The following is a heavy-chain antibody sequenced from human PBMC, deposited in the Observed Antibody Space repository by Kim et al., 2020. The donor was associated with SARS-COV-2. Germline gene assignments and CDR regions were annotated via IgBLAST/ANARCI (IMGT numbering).Heavy chain of an antibody. Sequence: GGSLRLSCAASGFNVRNTYLSWVRQAPGKGLEWVSLIYSDGRTFYADSVKDRFTVSKDNSRDTLYLQMNSLAAADTAVYYCARAGYYDSSGYYFDFPFDVWGPGTLVTVSS. V-gene: IGHV3-66*01. D-gene: IGHD3-22*01. CDR2: IYSDGRT. J-gene: IGHJ4*02. CDR3: ARAGYYDSSGYYFDFPFDV. CDR1: GFNVRNTY.